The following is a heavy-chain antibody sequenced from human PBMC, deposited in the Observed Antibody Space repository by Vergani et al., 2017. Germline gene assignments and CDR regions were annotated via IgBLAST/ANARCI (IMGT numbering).Heavy chain of an antibody. D-gene: IGHD3-22*01. V-gene: IGHV3-23*04. Sequence: EVQLVETGGGLIQPGGSLRLSCAASGFTFSSYAMSWVRQAPGKGLEWVSAISGSGGSTYYADSVKGRFTISRDNSKNTLYLQMNSLRAEDTAVYYCAIPGSDYYDSSGYWIYWGQGTLVTVSS. CDR2: ISGSGGST. CDR1: GFTFSSYA. J-gene: IGHJ4*02. CDR3: AIPGSDYYDSSGYWIY.